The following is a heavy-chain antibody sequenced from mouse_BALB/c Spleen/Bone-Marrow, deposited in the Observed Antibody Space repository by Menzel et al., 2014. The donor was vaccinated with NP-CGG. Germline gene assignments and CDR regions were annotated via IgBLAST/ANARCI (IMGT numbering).Heavy chain of an antibody. CDR2: IRNKDNGYTT. CDR1: GVIFTDYY. CDR3: ARDYAMDY. Sequence: EVKVVVSGGGLVQPGGSLRLFCATSGVIFTDYYMSWVRQPPGKALEWLGFIRNKDNGYTTEYSASVKGRFTTSRDNSQSILYLQMNTLRAEDSATYSCARDYAMDYWGQGTSVTVSS. J-gene: IGHJ4*01. V-gene: IGHV7-3*02.